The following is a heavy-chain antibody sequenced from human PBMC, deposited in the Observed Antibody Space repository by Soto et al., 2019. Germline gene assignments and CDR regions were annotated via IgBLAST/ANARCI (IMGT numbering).Heavy chain of an antibody. CDR1: GFTFTSSA. Sequence: SVKVSCKASGFTFTSSAVQWMRQARGQRLEWIGWIVVGSGNTNYAQKFQERVTITRDMSTNTAYMELSSLRSEDTAVYYCAADLYYYDSSGSPDAFDIWGQGTMVTVSS. CDR2: IVVGSGNT. CDR3: AADLYYYDSSGSPDAFDI. J-gene: IGHJ3*02. V-gene: IGHV1-58*01. D-gene: IGHD3-22*01.